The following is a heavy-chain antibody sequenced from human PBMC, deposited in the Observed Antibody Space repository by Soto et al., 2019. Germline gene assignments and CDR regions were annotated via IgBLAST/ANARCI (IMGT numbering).Heavy chain of an antibody. J-gene: IGHJ4*02. CDR3: ARDLFPAAGPTGYYFDY. Sequence: GGSLRLSCAASGFTFSSYGMHWVRQAPGKGLEWVAVIWYDGSNKYYADSVKGRFTISRDNSKNTLYLQMNSLRAEDTAVYYCARDLFPAAGPTGYYFDYWGQGTLVTVSS. CDR1: GFTFSSYG. V-gene: IGHV3-33*01. D-gene: IGHD6-13*01. CDR2: IWYDGSNK.